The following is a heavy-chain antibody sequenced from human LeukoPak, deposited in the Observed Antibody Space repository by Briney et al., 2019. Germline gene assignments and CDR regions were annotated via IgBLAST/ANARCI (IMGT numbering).Heavy chain of an antibody. D-gene: IGHD5-18*01. CDR2: ISAYNGNT. J-gene: IGHJ6*03. Sequence: ASVKVSCKASGYTFTSYGISWVRQAPGQGLEWMGWISAYNGNTNYAQKLQGRVTMTTDTSTSTAYMELRSLRSDDTAVYYCARSPLYSYGLYYYYYMDVWGKGTTVTISS. CDR3: ARSPLYSYGLYYYYYMDV. CDR1: GYTFTSYG. V-gene: IGHV1-18*01.